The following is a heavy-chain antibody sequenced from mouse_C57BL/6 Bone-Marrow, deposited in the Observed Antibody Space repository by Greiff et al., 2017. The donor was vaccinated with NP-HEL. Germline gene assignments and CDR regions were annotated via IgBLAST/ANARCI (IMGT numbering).Heavy chain of an antibody. CDR2: IDPENGDT. CDR1: GFNIKDDY. D-gene: IGHD3-2*01. CDR3: TPLDSLFAY. V-gene: IGHV14-4*01. J-gene: IGHJ3*01. Sequence: EVKLQESGAELVRPGASVKLSCTASGFNIKDDYMHWVKQRPEQGLEWIGWIDPENGDTEYASKFQGKATITADTSSNTAYLQLSSLTSEDTAVYYCTPLDSLFAYWGQGTLVTVSA.